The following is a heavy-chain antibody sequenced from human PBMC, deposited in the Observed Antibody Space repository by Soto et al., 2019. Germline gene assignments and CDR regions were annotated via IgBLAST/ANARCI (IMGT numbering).Heavy chain of an antibody. D-gene: IGHD2-8*01. V-gene: IGHV3-74*01. CDR3: AREIIEIMGAIRWVDP. CDR1: GFTFTRHW. Sequence: EVQLVESGGGLVQPGGSLRLSCAASGFTFTRHWMHWVRQAPGKGPVWVSRIDGYGSSTYYADSVKGRFTISRDNAKNTLYLQMNSLRADDTAVYYCAREIIEIMGAIRWVDPWGQGTLVTVSS. J-gene: IGHJ5*02. CDR2: IDGYGSST.